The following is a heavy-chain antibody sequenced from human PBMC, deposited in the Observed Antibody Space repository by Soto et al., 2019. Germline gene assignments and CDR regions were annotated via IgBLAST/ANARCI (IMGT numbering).Heavy chain of an antibody. Sequence: QLQLGQSGAEMKKPGSSVKVSCQSSGGTFNTYAMNWVRQAPGQGPEWMGDISPMLGAANYAPKFQGRVTITADESTGTSYMQLSSLTSEDTALYFCAREVQVHTPAFVYWGQGTLVTVSS. CDR2: ISPMLGAA. CDR3: AREVQVHTPAFVY. V-gene: IGHV1-69*19. CDR1: GGTFNTYA. D-gene: IGHD3-10*01. J-gene: IGHJ4*02.